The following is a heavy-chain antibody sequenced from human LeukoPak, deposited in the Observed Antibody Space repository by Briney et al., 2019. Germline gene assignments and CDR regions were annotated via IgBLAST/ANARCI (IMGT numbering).Heavy chain of an antibody. CDR2: ISGSGGST. D-gene: IGHD1-26*01. J-gene: IGHJ4*02. CDR1: GFIFSSYA. V-gene: IGHV3-23*01. Sequence: GGSLRLSCAASGFIFSSYAMSWVRQAPGKGLEWVSGISGSGGSTNYADSVKGRFTISRDNSKDTLYLQMNSLRAEDTAVYYCAKDRSYYFDHWGQGTLVTVSS. CDR3: AKDRSYYFDH.